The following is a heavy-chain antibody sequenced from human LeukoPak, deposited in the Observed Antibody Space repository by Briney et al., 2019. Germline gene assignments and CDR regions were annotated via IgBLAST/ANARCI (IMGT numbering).Heavy chain of an antibody. CDR3: ATLQWRIAARPGWFDP. V-gene: IGHV1-24*01. Sequence: ASVKISCKVSGYALTELSMHWVRQAPGKGLEWMGGFDPEDGETIYAQKFQGRVTMTEDTSTDTAYMELSSLRSEDTAVYYCATLQWRIAARPGWFDPWGQGTLVTVSS. D-gene: IGHD6-6*01. CDR1: GYALTELS. CDR2: FDPEDGET. J-gene: IGHJ5*02.